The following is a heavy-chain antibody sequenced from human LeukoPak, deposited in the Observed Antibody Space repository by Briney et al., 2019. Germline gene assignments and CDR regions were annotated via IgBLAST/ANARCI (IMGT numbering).Heavy chain of an antibody. J-gene: IGHJ4*02. Sequence: SETLSLTCAVYGGSFSGYYWSWIRQPPGKGLEWIGEINHSGSTNYNPSLKSRVTISVDTPKNQFSLKLSSVTAADTAVYYCARQLSYWGQGTLVTVSS. CDR2: INHSGST. CDR3: ARQLSY. D-gene: IGHD2-2*01. CDR1: GGSFSGYY. V-gene: IGHV4-34*01.